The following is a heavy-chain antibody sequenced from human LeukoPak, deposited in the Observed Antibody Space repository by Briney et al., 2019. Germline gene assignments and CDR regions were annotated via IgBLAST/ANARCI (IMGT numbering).Heavy chain of an antibody. CDR3: TSWGDTTAEYFQR. D-gene: IGHD2-21*02. J-gene: IGHJ1*01. CDR1: GNYW. V-gene: IGHV3-74*01. CDR2: INSDGSWT. Sequence: GGSLRLSCAASGNYWMHWVRQAPGKGLVWVSHINSDGSWTSYADSVKGRFTISKDNAKNTVYLQMNSLRAEDTAVYYCTSWGDTTAEYFQRWGQGTLVTVSS.